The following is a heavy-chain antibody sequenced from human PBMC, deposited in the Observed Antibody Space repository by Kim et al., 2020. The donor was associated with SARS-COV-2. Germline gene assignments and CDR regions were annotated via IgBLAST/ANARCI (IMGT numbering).Heavy chain of an antibody. J-gene: IGHJ4*02. Sequence: KFQGRVTMTRDTSTSTVYMELSSLRSEDTAVYYCARGQGIAVAGTHPLGYWGQGTLVTVSS. V-gene: IGHV1-46*01. D-gene: IGHD6-19*01. CDR3: ARGQGIAVAGTHPLGY.